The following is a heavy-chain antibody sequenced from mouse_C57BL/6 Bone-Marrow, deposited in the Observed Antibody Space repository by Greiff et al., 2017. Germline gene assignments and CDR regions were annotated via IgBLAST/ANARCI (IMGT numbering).Heavy chain of an antibody. CDR2: INPSNGGT. CDR1: GYTFTSYW. V-gene: IGHV1-53*01. D-gene: IGHD2-5*01. CDR3: ARWGYSNYAWFAY. Sequence: QVQLTESGTELVKPGASVKLSCKASGYTFTSYWMHWVKQRPGQGLEWIGNINPSNGGTNYNEKFKSKATLTVDKSSSTAYMQLSSLTSEDSAVYYCARWGYSNYAWFAYWGQGTLVTVSA. J-gene: IGHJ3*01.